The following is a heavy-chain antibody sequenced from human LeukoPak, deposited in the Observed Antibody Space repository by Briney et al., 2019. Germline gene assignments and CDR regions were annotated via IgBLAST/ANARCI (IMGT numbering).Heavy chain of an antibody. J-gene: IGHJ3*02. CDR1: GYTFTSYA. CDR3: ARGGGSLAFDI. D-gene: IGHD2-15*01. Sequence: ASVKVSCKASGYTFTSYAMHWVRQAPGQRLEWMGWINARNGNTKYSQKFQGRVTITRDTSASTAYMELSSLRSEDTAVYYCARGGGSLAFDIWGQGTMVTVSS. V-gene: IGHV1-3*01. CDR2: INARNGNT.